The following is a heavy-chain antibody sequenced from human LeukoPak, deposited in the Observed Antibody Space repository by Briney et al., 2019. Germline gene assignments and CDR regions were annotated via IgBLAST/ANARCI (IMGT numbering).Heavy chain of an antibody. CDR1: GYTFTSYY. D-gene: IGHD3-3*01. V-gene: IGHV1-46*01. CDR2: INPSGGST. J-gene: IGHJ6*02. CDR3: ARDSPGVARFLEWYHLSMDV. Sequence: GASVKVSCKASGYTFTSYYMHWVRRAPGQGLEWMGIINPSGGSTSYAQKFQGRVTMTRDTSTSTVYMELSSLRSEDTAVYYCARDSPGVARFLEWYHLSMDVWGQGTTVTVSS.